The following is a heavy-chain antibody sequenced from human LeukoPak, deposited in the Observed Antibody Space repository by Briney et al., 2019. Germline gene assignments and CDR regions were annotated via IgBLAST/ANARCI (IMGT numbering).Heavy chain of an antibody. J-gene: IGHJ4*02. CDR1: GLTLSNYW. V-gene: IGHV3-74*01. D-gene: IGHD2-2*02. CDR3: ARDDSQLLYGYFDY. CDR2: MNSDGSGT. Sequence: GGSLRLSCAASGLTLSNYWMHWVRQAPGKGLVWVSRMNSDGSGTSYADSVKGRFTISRDNAKNSLYLQMNSLRAEDTAVYYCARDDSQLLYGYFDYWGQGTLVTVSS.